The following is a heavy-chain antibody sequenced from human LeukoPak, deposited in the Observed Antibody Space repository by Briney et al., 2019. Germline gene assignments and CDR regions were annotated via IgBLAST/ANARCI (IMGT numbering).Heavy chain of an antibody. D-gene: IGHD3-16*02. V-gene: IGHV1-46*01. CDR3: ARVGVYDYIWRNDRRDFDF. J-gene: IGHJ4*02. Sequence: ASVKVSCKASGYTFTSYYMHWVRQAPGQGLEWMGIINPSGGSTSYAQKFQGRVTLTTDTSTSTAYMELRSLRSDDTAVYYCARVGVYDYIWRNDRRDFDFWGQGTLVTVSS. CDR1: GYTFTSYY. CDR2: INPSGGST.